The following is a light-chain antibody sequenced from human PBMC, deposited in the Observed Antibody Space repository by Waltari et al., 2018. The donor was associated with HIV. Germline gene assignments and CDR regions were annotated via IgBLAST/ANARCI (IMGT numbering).Light chain of an antibody. CDR1: ALPTKY. J-gene: IGLJ3*02. CDR2: KDT. CDR3: LSTDSSGTWV. Sequence: SYALTQSPSVSVSLGQMARITCSGDALPTKYVYWYQQKPGQAPALLIYKDTERPSGIPERFSGSSSGTVVTLTLSGVQAEDEADYYCLSTDSSGTWVFGGGTKLTVL. V-gene: IGLV3-16*01.